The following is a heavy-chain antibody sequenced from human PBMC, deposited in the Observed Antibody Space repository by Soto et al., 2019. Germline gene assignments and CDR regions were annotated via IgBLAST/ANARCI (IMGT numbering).Heavy chain of an antibody. CDR2: IRTKTDDEAT. CDR1: GFTFNYAW. CDR3: AEGAPTGTFFHY. Sequence: EVQLLESGGGLVKPGESLRLSCTASGFTFNYAWMSWVRQAPGKGLEWVARIRTKTDDEATDYAAPVKGRFSVSRDDSNNTVHPKMNSLKTEDTAVYYCAEGAPTGTFFHYWGQGILVAVSS. D-gene: IGHD3-10*01. V-gene: IGHV3-15*01. J-gene: IGHJ4*02.